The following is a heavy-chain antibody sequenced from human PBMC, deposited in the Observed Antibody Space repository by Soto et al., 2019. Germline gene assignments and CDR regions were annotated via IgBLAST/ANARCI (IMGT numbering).Heavy chain of an antibody. J-gene: IGHJ4*02. Sequence: SETLSLTCTVSRVSVSSRSYSWSWIRLPPGKGLEWIGYIYYSGSTNYNPSLKSRVTISVDTSKNQFSLKLSSVTAADTAVYYCARGIAPASFDYWGQGTLVTVSS. D-gene: IGHD6-13*01. CDR3: ARGIAPASFDY. CDR1: RVSVSSRSYS. V-gene: IGHV4-61*01. CDR2: IYYSGST.